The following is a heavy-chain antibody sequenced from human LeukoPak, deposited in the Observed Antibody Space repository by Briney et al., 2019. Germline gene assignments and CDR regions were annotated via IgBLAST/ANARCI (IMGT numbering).Heavy chain of an antibody. Sequence: GGSLRLSCAASGFTFSSYSMNWVRQAPGKGLEWVSSISSSSSYIYYADSVKGRFTIPRDNAKNSLYLQMNSLRAEDTAVYYCARDRRAYYSDSSGYYWFDYWGQGTLVTVSS. J-gene: IGHJ4*02. CDR1: GFTFSSYS. CDR2: ISSSSSYI. V-gene: IGHV3-21*01. D-gene: IGHD3-22*01. CDR3: ARDRRAYYSDSSGYYWFDY.